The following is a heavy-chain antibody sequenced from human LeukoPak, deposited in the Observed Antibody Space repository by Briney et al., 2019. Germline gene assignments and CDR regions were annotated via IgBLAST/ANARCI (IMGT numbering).Heavy chain of an antibody. Sequence: PGGSLRLSCAASGFTFSSYAMHWVRQAPGKGLEWVAVISYDGSNKYYADSVKGRFTISRDNSKNTLYLQMNSLRAEDTAVYYCAREHYDFWSGYYLGWGQGTQVTVSS. CDR3: AREHYDFWSGYYLG. J-gene: IGHJ4*02. D-gene: IGHD3-3*01. V-gene: IGHV3-30*04. CDR2: ISYDGSNK. CDR1: GFTFSSYA.